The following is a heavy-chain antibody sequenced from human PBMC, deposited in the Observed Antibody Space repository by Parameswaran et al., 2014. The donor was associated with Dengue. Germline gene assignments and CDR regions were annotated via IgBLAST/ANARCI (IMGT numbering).Heavy chain of an antibody. Sequence: VRQAPGKGLEWVSYISSSSSTIYYADSVKGRFTISRDNAKNSLYLQMNSLRDEDTAVYYCARGFDGVLGQYAEYFQHWGQGTLVTVSS. J-gene: IGHJ1*01. V-gene: IGHV3-48*02. D-gene: IGHD3-3*02. CDR3: ARGFDGVLGQYAEYFQH. CDR2: ISSSSSTI.